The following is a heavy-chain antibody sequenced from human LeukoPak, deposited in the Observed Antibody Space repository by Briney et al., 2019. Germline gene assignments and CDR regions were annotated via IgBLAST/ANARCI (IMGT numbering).Heavy chain of an antibody. D-gene: IGHD6-13*01. V-gene: IGHV4-39*07. CDR3: ARAGRGSSSWYLGNWFDP. Sequence: PSETLSLTCTVSGGSISSSSYYWGWIRQPPGKGLEWIGSIYYSGSTYYNPSLKSRVTISVDTSKNQFSLKLSPVTAADTAVYYCARAGRGSSSWYLGNWFDPWGQGTLVTVSS. J-gene: IGHJ5*02. CDR2: IYYSGST. CDR1: GGSISSSSYY.